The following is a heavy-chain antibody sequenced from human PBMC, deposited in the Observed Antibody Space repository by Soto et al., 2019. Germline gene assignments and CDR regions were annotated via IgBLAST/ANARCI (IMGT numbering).Heavy chain of an antibody. V-gene: IGHV1-18*04. CDR1: GYSFTTHG. Sequence: QVQLVQSEAEVRKPGASVKVSCKASGYSFTTHGISWVRRAPGHGLEWMGWISAYNGDTHYVQRFQGRLTMTTDTPTSTAYRELRSLTSDDTAVYSCPGAPPFSGILRGTPLMDVWGQGTTVTVSS. J-gene: IGHJ6*02. CDR3: PGAPPFSGILRGTPLMDV. CDR2: ISAYNGDT. D-gene: IGHD4-17*01.